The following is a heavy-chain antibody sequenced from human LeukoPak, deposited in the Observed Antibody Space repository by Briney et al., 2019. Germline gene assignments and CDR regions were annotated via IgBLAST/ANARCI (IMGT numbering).Heavy chain of an antibody. Sequence: GGSLRLSCAASGFTFSSYSMNWVRQAPGKGLEWVSSISSSSSYIYYADSVKGRFTISRDNAKNSLYLQMNSLRAEDTAVYYCARVDRDGYNPGNYWGPGTLVTVSS. D-gene: IGHD5-24*01. CDR1: GFTFSSYS. CDR2: ISSSSSYI. J-gene: IGHJ4*02. CDR3: ARVDRDGYNPGNY. V-gene: IGHV3-21*01.